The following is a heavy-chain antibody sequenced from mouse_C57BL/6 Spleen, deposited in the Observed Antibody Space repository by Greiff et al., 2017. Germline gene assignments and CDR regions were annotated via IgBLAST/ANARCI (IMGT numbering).Heavy chain of an antibody. V-gene: IGHV5-9*01. CDR1: GFTFSSYS. J-gene: IGHJ3*01. Sequence: EVQVVESGGGLVKPGGSLKLSCAASGFTFSSYSMSWVRQTPEKRLEWVATISGGGGNTNYPDSVKGRFTISRDNAKNTLYLQMSSLRAEDTALYYCARHEAWFAYWGQGTLVTVSA. CDR2: ISGGGGNT. CDR3: ARHEAWFAY.